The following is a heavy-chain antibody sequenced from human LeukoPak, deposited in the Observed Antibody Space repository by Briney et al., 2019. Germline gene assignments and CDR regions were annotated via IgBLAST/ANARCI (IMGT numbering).Heavy chain of an antibody. V-gene: IGHV4-4*07. D-gene: IGHD4-17*01. CDR2: IYTSGST. CDR3: ASTTVTSGAEYFQH. Sequence: SETLSLTCTVSGGSMSSNYWSWIRQPAGKGLEWIGRIYTSGSTTYNPSFNSRVTMSADPSKNQFSLKLTSVTAADTAVYYCASTTVTSGAEYFQHWGQGTLVTVSS. CDR1: GGSMSSNY. J-gene: IGHJ1*01.